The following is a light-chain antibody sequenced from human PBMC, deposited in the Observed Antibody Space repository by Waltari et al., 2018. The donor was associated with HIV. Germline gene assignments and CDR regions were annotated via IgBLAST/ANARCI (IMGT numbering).Light chain of an antibody. CDR2: DAS. Sequence: EIVLTQSPATLSLSPGERATLPCRHCQSVSSYLAWYQQKPGQSPRLLIYDASNRATGIPARFSGSGSGTDFTLTISSLEPEDFAVYYCQQRSNWPPVLTFGGGTKVEIK. J-gene: IGKJ4*01. V-gene: IGKV3-11*01. CDR1: QSVSSY. CDR3: QQRSNWPPVLT.